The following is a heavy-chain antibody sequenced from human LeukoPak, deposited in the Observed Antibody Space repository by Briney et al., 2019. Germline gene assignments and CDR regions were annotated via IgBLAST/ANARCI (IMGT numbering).Heavy chain of an antibody. CDR3: TREAYCGGDCFLY. J-gene: IGHJ4*02. CDR2: IYSGGST. CDR1: GFTVSNNY. V-gene: IGHV3-66*01. D-gene: IGHD2-21*02. Sequence: PGGSLRLSCAASGFTVSNNYMSWVRQAPGKGLEWVSVIYSGGSTDYADSVEGRFTISRDNSKNTLYLEMNSLRAEDTAVYYCTREAYCGGDCFLYCGQGTLVTVSS.